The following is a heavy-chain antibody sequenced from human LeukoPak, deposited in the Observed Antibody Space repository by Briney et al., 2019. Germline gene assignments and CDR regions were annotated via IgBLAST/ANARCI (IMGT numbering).Heavy chain of an antibody. CDR1: GFTFSSYA. V-gene: IGHV3-30-3*01. D-gene: IGHD6-13*01. CDR2: ISYDGSNK. CDR3: AKARSQQLLFWDAFDI. J-gene: IGHJ3*02. Sequence: GGSLRLSCAASGFTFSSYAMHWVRQAPGKGLEWVAVISYDGSNKYYADSVKGRFTISRDNSKNTLYLQMNSLRAEDTAVYYCAKARSQQLLFWDAFDIWGQGTMVTVSS.